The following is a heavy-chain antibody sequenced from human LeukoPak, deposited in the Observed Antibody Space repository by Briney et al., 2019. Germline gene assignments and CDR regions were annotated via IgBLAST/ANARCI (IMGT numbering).Heavy chain of an antibody. CDR3: TTDLLYGSGSYSTLDY. Sequence: PGGSLRLSCAASGFTFSSYAMSWVRQAPGKGREWVGRIKSKTDGGTTDYAGPVKGRFTISRDESKNTLYLQMNSLKTEDTAVYYCTTDLLYGSGSYSTLDYWGQGTLVTVSS. V-gene: IGHV3-15*01. J-gene: IGHJ4*02. D-gene: IGHD3-10*01. CDR2: IKSKTDGGTT. CDR1: GFTFSSYA.